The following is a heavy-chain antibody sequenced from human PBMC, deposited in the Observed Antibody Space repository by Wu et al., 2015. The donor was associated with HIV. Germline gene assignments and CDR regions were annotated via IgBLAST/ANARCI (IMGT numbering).Heavy chain of an antibody. J-gene: IGHJ4*02. CDR1: GGTFSSYI. D-gene: IGHD3-22*01. V-gene: IGHV1-69*13. CDR2: IIPIFGTV. Sequence: QVHLVQSGAEVKKPGSSVKVSCKASGGTFSSYIISWVRQAPGQGLEWMGRIIPIFGTVNYAQKFQGRVTITADESTSTAYMELSSLRSEDTAVYYCASETYYYDSSGYYYFDYWGQGTLVTVSS. CDR3: ASETYYYDSSGYYYFDY.